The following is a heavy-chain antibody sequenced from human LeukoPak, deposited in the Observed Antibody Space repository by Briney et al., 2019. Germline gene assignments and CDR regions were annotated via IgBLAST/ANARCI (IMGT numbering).Heavy chain of an antibody. V-gene: IGHV4-39*07. J-gene: IGHJ4*02. CDR3: ARPKRGDSTSWYVDF. CDR1: GGSISSGAYY. Sequence: SETLSLTCTVSGGSISSGAYYWGWIRQPPGKGLEWIGNIYYSGSTYYNPSLKSRITISADTSKNQFSLKLSSVTAADTAVYFCARPKRGDSTSWYVDFWGQGTLVTVSS. D-gene: IGHD6-13*01. CDR2: IYYSGST.